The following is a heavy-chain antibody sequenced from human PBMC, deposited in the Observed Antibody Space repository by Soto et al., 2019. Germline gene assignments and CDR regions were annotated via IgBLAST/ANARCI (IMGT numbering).Heavy chain of an antibody. CDR1: GYTFSSHG. CDR2: ISAYNGNT. D-gene: IGHD3-10*01. Sequence: GASVKVSCKASGYTFSSHGIIWVRQAPGQGLEWMGWISAYNGNTNYAQKLQGRVTMTTDTSTSTAYMELRSLRSDDTAVYYCARDRGRHYYGSGSPIGSGPSFDIWGQGTMVTVSS. J-gene: IGHJ3*02. CDR3: ARDRGRHYYGSGSPIGSGPSFDI. V-gene: IGHV1-18*01.